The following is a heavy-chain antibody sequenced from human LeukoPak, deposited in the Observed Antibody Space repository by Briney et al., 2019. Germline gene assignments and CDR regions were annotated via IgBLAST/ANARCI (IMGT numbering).Heavy chain of an antibody. D-gene: IGHD3-3*01. CDR3: AKTPAPVFGSKHYFDY. V-gene: IGHV3-23*01. Sequence: GGSLRLSCATSGFTFSNYAMSWVRQAPGKGLEWVSDITGSGGSTYHADYVKGRFTISRDNSKNTLYLQMNSLRAEDTAVYYCAKTPAPVFGSKHYFDYWGQGTLVTVSS. CDR2: ITGSGGST. J-gene: IGHJ4*02. CDR1: GFTFSNYA.